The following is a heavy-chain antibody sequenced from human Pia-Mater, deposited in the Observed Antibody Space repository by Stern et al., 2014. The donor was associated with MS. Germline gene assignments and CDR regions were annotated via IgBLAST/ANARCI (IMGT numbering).Heavy chain of an antibody. V-gene: IGHV3-74*01. CDR3: VTDLA. D-gene: IGHD2-21*02. CDR1: GFSFTSYW. Sequence: EVQLVESGGGLVQPGGSLRLSCAASGFSFTSYWMHWVRQVPGKGLVWVSRVNHDGSGPAYADFVRGRFTISRDNAKNMVYLQMNSLRPEDTAVYYCVTDLACGQGTLVTVSS. J-gene: IGHJ5*02. CDR2: VNHDGSGP.